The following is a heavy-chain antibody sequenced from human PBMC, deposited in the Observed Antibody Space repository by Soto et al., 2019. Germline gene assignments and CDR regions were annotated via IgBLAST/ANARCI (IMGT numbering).Heavy chain of an antibody. Sequence: SVKVSCKASGGTLSSYAISWVRQAPGQGLEWMGGIIPIFGTANYAQKFQGRVTITADESTSTAYMELSSLRSEDTAVYYCARDPLEDYYDSSGPGPFDYWGQGTLVTVSS. CDR2: IIPIFGTA. D-gene: IGHD3-22*01. CDR3: ARDPLEDYYDSSGPGPFDY. J-gene: IGHJ4*02. V-gene: IGHV1-69*13. CDR1: GGTLSSYA.